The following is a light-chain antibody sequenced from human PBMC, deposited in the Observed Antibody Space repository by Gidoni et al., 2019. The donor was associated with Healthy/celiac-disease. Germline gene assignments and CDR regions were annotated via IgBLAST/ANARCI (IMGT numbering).Light chain of an antibody. V-gene: IGKV3-20*01. CDR2: GAS. CDR1: QSVSSTY. CDR3: QQYGSSPGYT. Sequence: EIVLTQSPGTLSLSPGERATLSCRASQSVSSTYLAWYQQKPGQAPRLLIYGASSRATGIPDRVSGSGSGTDFTLTISRLEPEDFAVYYCQQYGSSPGYTFGQGTKLEIK. J-gene: IGKJ2*01.